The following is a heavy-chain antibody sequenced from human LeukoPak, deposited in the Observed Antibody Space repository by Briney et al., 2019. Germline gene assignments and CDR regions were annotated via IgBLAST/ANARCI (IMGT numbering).Heavy chain of an antibody. CDR3: ATGYSSSWYYFDY. D-gene: IGHD6-13*01. J-gene: IGHJ4*02. V-gene: IGHV4-59*01. CDR1: GGSISTYY. Sequence: SETLSLTCAVSGGSISTYYWSWIRQPPGKGLEWIGYIYYSGSTNYNPSLKSRVTISVDTSKNQFSLKLSSVTAADTAVYYCATGYSSSWYYFDYWGQGTLVTVSS. CDR2: IYYSGST.